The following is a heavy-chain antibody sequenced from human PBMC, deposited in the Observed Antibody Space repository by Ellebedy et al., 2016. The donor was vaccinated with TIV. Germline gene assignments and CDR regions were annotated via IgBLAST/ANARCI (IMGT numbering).Heavy chain of an antibody. CDR2: IYTSGNT. CDR1: GASLSSAY. V-gene: IGHV4-4*07. D-gene: IGHD1-26*01. CDR3: ARGGSFANF. J-gene: IGHJ4*02. Sequence: MPSETLSLTCTVSGASLSSAYWSWNRQSAGKGLEWIGRIYTSGNTNYNPSLKSLVTMSVDTSKNHFSLKLTSVTAAATARYYCARGGSFANFWGQGILVTVSS.